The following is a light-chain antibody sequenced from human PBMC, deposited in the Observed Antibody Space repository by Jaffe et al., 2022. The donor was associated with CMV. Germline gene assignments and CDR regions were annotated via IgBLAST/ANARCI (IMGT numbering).Light chain of an antibody. CDR3: LQDYNYPFT. Sequence: AIQMTQSPSSLSASVGDRVTITCRASQGIRNDLGWYQQKPGKAPRLLIYAASSLQSWVPSRFSGSGSGTDFTLTISSLQPEDFATYYCLQDYNYPFTFGPGTKVDIK. CDR1: QGIRND. V-gene: IGKV1-6*01. CDR2: AAS. J-gene: IGKJ3*01.